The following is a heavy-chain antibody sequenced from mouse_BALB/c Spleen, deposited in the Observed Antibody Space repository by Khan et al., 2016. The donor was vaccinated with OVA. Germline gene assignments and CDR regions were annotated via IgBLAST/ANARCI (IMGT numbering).Heavy chain of an antibody. CDR3: VRATSIYYGNYFDY. D-gene: IGHD1-1*02. V-gene: IGHV4-1*02. J-gene: IGHJ2*01. Sequence: EVKLLESGGGLVQPGGSLKLSCAASGFDFSRYWMNWVRQAPGKGLEWIGEINPDSSTIKYTPSLKDKFIISSDNANNTLYLKMSKVRSEDTAHYYCVRATSIYYGNYFDYWGQGTTLTVSS. CDR2: INPDSSTI. CDR1: GFDFSRYW.